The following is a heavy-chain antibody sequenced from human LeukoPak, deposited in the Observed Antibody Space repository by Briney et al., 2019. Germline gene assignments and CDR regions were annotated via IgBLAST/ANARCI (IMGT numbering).Heavy chain of an antibody. J-gene: IGHJ1*01. CDR3: ARGPPPYCSGDSCYSFLYFHH. Sequence: GASVRVSCTASVYTFTIYDINWVRQATGEGGERMGWMNANSGNTGYAQKFQGRVTITRDTSISTAYLDLTTLRSADTAVYYCARGPPPYCSGDSCYSFLYFHHWGQGTLVTVSS. CDR1: VYTFTIYD. CDR2: MNANSGNT. V-gene: IGHV1-8*01. D-gene: IGHD2-15*01.